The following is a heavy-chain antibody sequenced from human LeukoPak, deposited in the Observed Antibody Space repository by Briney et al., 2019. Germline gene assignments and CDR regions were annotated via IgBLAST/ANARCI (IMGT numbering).Heavy chain of an antibody. CDR1: GYTFTSYD. D-gene: IGHD1-26*01. V-gene: IGHV1-8*01. Sequence: ASVKVSCKASGYTFTSYDIHWVRQATGQRLEWMGWMNPNSGNTGYAQKFQGRVTMTRNTSISTAYMELSSLRSEDTAVYYCARGSFEWFDPWGQGTLVTVSS. J-gene: IGHJ5*02. CDR3: ARGSFEWFDP. CDR2: MNPNSGNT.